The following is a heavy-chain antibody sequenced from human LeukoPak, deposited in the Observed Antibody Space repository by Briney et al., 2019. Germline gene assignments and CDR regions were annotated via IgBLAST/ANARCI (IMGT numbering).Heavy chain of an antibody. V-gene: IGHV4-4*07. D-gene: IGHD3-22*01. CDR2: IYSSGGT. J-gene: IGHJ4*02. CDR3: ARGRHYYDSSGFVFDY. CDR1: GGSISSYY. Sequence: SETLSLTCTVSGGSISSYYWSCIRQPAGKGLEWIGRIYSSGGTNYNPSLKSRLTMSVDTSKNQFSLKLSSVTAADTAVYYCARGRHYYDSSGFVFDYWGQGTLVTVSS.